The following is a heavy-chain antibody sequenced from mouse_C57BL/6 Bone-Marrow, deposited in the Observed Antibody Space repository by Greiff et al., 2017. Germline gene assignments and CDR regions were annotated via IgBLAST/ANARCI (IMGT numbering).Heavy chain of an antibody. D-gene: IGHD1-2*01. CDR1: GYTFTSYG. CDR2: IYPRSGNT. Sequence: VQLQQSGAELARPGASVKLSCKASGYTFTSYGISWVKQRTGQGLEWIGEIYPRSGNTYYNEQFKGKATLTADKSSCTAYMELRSLTSEDSAGYFCARARGGLLRPFAYWGQGTLVTVSA. V-gene: IGHV1-81*01. J-gene: IGHJ3*01. CDR3: ARARGGLLRPFAY.